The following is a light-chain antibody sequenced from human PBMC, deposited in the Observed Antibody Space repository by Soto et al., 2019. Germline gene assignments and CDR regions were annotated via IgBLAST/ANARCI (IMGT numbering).Light chain of an antibody. J-gene: IGKJ1*01. Sequence: IQLTQSPSSLSASVGDRVTITCRASQSIIDYLNWYQQKAGKASKLLLYATSNLQSGVPSRFNGGGAGTDFTLTISRLQPEDFETYYCQQTYIHPPWTCGQGTKVEIK. CDR1: QSIIDY. V-gene: IGKV1-39*01. CDR3: QQTYIHPPWT. CDR2: ATS.